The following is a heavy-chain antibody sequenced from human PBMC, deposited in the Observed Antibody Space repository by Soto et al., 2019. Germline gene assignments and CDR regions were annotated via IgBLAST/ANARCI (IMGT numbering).Heavy chain of an antibody. CDR1: GFTFSSYA. D-gene: IGHD3-10*01. J-gene: IGHJ4*02. CDR2: ISGSGGST. CDR3: AKKVNSGPGSQYFDY. Sequence: GGSLRLSCAASGFTFSSYAMSWVRQAPGKGLEWVSAISGSGGSTYYADSVKGRFTISRDNSKNTLYLQMNSLRVEDTAIYYCAKKVNSGPGSQYFDYWGQGTLVTVSS. V-gene: IGHV3-23*01.